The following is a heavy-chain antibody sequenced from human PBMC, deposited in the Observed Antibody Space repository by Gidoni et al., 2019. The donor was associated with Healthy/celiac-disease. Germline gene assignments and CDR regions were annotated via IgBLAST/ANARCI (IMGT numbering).Heavy chain of an antibody. CDR2: INHSGST. V-gene: IGHV4-34*01. Sequence: QVQLQQWGAGLLKPSETLSLTCAVYGGSFSGYYWSWIRQPPGKGLEWIGEINHSGSTNYNPSLKSRVTISVDTSKNQFSLKLSSVTAADTAVYYCARTNRYRGSSGYYLYWGQGTLVTVSS. CDR3: ARTNRYRGSSGYYLY. CDR1: GGSFSGYY. D-gene: IGHD3-22*01. J-gene: IGHJ4*02.